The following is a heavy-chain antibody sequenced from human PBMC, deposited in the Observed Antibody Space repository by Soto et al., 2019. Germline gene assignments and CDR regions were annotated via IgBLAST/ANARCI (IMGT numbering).Heavy chain of an antibody. Sequence: LSLTCTVSGGSISSYYWSWIRQPPGKGLEWIGYIYYSGSTNYNPSLKSRVTISVDTSKNQFSLKLSSVTAADTAVYYCARGIVAYDYWGQGPLVTVSS. CDR2: IYYSGST. CDR1: GGSISSYY. CDR3: ARGIVAYDY. J-gene: IGHJ4*02. D-gene: IGHD5-12*01. V-gene: IGHV4-59*01.